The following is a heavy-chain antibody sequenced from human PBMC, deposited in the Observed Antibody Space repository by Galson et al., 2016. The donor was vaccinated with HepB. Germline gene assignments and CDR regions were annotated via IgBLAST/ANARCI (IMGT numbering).Heavy chain of an antibody. J-gene: IGHJ4*02. V-gene: IGHV4-39*01. CDR2: FYFGANT. Sequence: WGWIRQSPGRGLEWIGTFYFGANTYYNPSLKSRVTISVDTSKNQFSLRVTSVTAEDTAIYYCASKGKEWLVHGYFDYWGQGTLATVSS. CDR3: ASKGKEWLVHGYFDY. D-gene: IGHD6-19*01.